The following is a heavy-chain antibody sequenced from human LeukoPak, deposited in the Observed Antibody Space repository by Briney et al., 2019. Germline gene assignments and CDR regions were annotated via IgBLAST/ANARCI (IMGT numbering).Heavy chain of an antibody. Sequence: PGGSLRLSCAASGFTFSNYAMSWVRQAPGKGPEWVSIISGSGGSTFYADSVKGRFTISRDNSKNTLDLQMNSLRAEDTAVYYCAEDLLAVAGYQFDYWGRGTLVSVSS. D-gene: IGHD6-19*01. CDR1: GFTFSNYA. V-gene: IGHV3-23*01. J-gene: IGHJ4*02. CDR3: AEDLLAVAGYQFDY. CDR2: ISGSGGST.